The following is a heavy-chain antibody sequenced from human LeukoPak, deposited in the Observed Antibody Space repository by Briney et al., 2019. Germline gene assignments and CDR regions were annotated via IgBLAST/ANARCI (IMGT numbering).Heavy chain of an antibody. D-gene: IGHD3-22*01. V-gene: IGHV1-24*01. Sequence: ASVKVSCKVSGYTLTELSMHWERHAPGKGLEWMGGFDPEDGETIYAQKFQGRVTMTEDTSTDTAYMELSSLRYTAVYYCATAIDSSGYYHPGWFDPWGQGTLVTVSS. CDR3: ATAIDSSGYYHPGWFDP. CDR2: FDPEDGET. J-gene: IGHJ5*02. CDR1: GYTLTELS.